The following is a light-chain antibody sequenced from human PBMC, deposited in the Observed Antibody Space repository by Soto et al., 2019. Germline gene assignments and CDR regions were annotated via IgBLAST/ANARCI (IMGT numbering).Light chain of an antibody. CDR2: GAS. V-gene: IGKV3-15*01. J-gene: IGKJ1*01. CDR1: QSVSSN. CDR3: HQYNNWPPWT. Sequence: EIVLTQSPGTLSFSPGERATLSCRASQSVSSNLAWYQQKPGQAPRLLIYGASTRATGIPARFSGSGSGTEFTLTISSLQSEDFAVYYCHQYNNWPPWTFGQGTKVDI.